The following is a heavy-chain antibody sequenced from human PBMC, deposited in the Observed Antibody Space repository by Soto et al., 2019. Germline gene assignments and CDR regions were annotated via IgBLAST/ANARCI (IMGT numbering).Heavy chain of an antibody. Sequence: QVQPQESGPGLVKPSETLSLTCTVSGGDISTYYWTWIRQPAGKGLEWIGRIYSSGSTKYNPSLKSRVTMSLDTSKNQFSLRLSSVTAADTAVYYCARGQRFSDWFDPWGQGTLVTVSS. CDR1: GGDISTYY. J-gene: IGHJ5*02. CDR3: ARGQRFSDWFDP. CDR2: IYSSGST. D-gene: IGHD3-3*01. V-gene: IGHV4-4*07.